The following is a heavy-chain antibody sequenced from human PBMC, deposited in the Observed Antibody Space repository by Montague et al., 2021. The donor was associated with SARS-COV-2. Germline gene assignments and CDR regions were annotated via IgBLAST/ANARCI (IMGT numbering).Heavy chain of an antibody. CDR1: GGSVNSGSYS. J-gene: IGHJ3*02. V-gene: IGHV4-39*01. CDR2: IHYSGST. CDR3: ARRPGASYYVFWSGGFDI. D-gene: IGHD3-3*01. Sequence: SETLSLTCTVSGGSVNSGSYSWDWIRQPPGKGLEWIGSIHYSGSTSYNPSRKSRVTIAMDTNKNHFSLRVNAVTAADSAVYFCARRPGASYYVFWSGGFDIWGQGTMVTVS.